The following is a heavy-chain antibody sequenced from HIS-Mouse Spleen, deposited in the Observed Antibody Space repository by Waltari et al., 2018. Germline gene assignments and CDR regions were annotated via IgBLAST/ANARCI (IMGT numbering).Heavy chain of an antibody. D-gene: IGHD3-10*01. J-gene: IGHJ4*02. CDR2: ISYDGSNK. V-gene: IGHV3-30-3*01. Sequence: QVQLVESGGGVVQPGRSLRLSCAASGFTFSSYAMHWVRQAPGKGLEWVAVISYDGSNKYYADSVKGRFTISRDNSKNTLYLQMNSLRAEDTAVYYCARVTGGCYWGQGTLVTVSS. CDR3: ARVTGGCY. CDR1: GFTFSSYA.